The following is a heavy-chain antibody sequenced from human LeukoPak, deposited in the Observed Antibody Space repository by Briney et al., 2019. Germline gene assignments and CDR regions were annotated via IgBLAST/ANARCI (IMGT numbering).Heavy chain of an antibody. D-gene: IGHD3-22*01. CDR3: AKDKGRYYYDSSGYYDKSSDAFDI. Sequence: PGGSLRLSCAASGFTFSSYAMSWVRQAPGKGLEWVSAISGSGGSTYYADSVKGRFTISRDNSKNTLYLQMNSLRAEDTAVYYCAKDKGRYYYDSSGYYDKSSDAFDIWGQGTMVTVSS. CDR1: GFTFSSYA. J-gene: IGHJ3*02. CDR2: ISGSGGST. V-gene: IGHV3-23*01.